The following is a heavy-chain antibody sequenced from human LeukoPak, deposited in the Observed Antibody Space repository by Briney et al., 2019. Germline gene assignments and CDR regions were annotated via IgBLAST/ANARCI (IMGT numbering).Heavy chain of an antibody. CDR1: GYTFTSYY. CDR3: AREYYDILTGYYTGVDY. CDR2: INPSGGST. Sequence: GASVKVSCKASGYTFTSYYMHWVRQAPGQGLEWMGIINPSGGSTSYAQKFQGRVTMTRDMSTSTVYMELSSLRSEDTAVYYCAREYYDILTGYYTGVDYWGQGTLVTVSS. J-gene: IGHJ4*02. V-gene: IGHV1-46*01. D-gene: IGHD3-9*01.